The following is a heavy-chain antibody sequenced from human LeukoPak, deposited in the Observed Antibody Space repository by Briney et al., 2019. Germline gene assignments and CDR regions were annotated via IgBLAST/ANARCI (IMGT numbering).Heavy chain of an antibody. J-gene: IGHJ3*02. V-gene: IGHV1-46*01. D-gene: IGHD2-15*01. Sequence: ASVKVSCEASGYTFTSYYMHWVRQAPGQGLEWMGIINPSGGSTSYAQKFQGRVTMTRDTSTGTVYMELSSLRSEDTAVYYCARRILVDAFDIWGQGTMVTVSS. CDR3: ARRILVDAFDI. CDR2: INPSGGST. CDR1: GYTFTSYY.